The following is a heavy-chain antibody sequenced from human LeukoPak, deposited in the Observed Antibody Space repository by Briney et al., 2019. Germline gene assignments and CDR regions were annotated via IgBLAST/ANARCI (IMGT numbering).Heavy chain of an antibody. CDR1: GFTFSSYA. V-gene: IGHV3-23*01. D-gene: IGHD3-22*01. CDR3: ASKGVLGYHYDSSGPSVY. Sequence: GSLRLSCAASGFTFSSYAMSWVRQAPGKGLEWVSAISGSGGSTYYADSVKGRFTISRDNSKNTLYLQMNSLRAEDTAVYYCASKGVLGYHYDSSGPSVYWGQGTLVTVSS. J-gene: IGHJ4*02. CDR2: ISGSGGST.